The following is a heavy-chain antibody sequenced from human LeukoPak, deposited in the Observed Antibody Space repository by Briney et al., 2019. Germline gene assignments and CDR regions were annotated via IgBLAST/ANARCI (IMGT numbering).Heavy chain of an antibody. J-gene: IGHJ4*02. D-gene: IGHD6-25*01. V-gene: IGHV1-69-2*01. Sequence: ASVKVSCKASGGTFSSYAISWVRQAPGKGLEWMGRLDPEDGETTYAENFQGRITMTADTSTDTAYMELNSLTSEDTAVYYCASLPGFWGQGTLVTVSS. CDR2: LDPEDGET. CDR3: ASLPGF. CDR1: GGTFSSYA.